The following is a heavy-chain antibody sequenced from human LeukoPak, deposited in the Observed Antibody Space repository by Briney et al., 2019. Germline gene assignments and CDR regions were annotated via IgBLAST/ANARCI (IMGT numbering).Heavy chain of an antibody. CDR3: GRGSVAGTGLFDH. Sequence: SETLSLTCAVSGASVSSGGYSWSWTRQPPGQGLEWIGYIYRDGSTSYNPSLKSRLTISVDLSKNQFSLKLSSVTAADTAVYYCGRGSVAGTGLFDHWGQGILVTVSS. CDR2: IYRDGST. D-gene: IGHD1-1*01. CDR1: GASVSSGGYS. V-gene: IGHV4-30-2*01. J-gene: IGHJ4*02.